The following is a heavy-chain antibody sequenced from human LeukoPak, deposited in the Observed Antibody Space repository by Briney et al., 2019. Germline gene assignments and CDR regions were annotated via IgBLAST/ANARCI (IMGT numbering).Heavy chain of an antibody. CDR2: IYTSGST. CDR1: GGSFSGYY. D-gene: IGHD3-22*01. V-gene: IGHV4-4*07. J-gene: IGHJ4*02. CDR3: AREGGRNYYDSSGYQFPIYYFDY. Sequence: SETLSLTCDVYGGSFSGYYWSWIRQPAGKGLEWIGRIYTSGSTNYNPSLKSRVTMSVDTSKNQFSLKLSSVTAADTAVYYCAREGGRNYYDSSGYQFPIYYFDYWGQGTLVTVSS.